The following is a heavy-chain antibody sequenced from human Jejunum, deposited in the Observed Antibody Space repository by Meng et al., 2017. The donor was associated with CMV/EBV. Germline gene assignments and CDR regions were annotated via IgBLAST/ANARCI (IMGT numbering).Heavy chain of an antibody. D-gene: IGHD5/OR15-5a*01. J-gene: IGHJ5*02. CDR1: NGSIITNAYY. CDR2: AFYSGTT. Sequence: SNGSIITNAYYRAWIRQAPGRGLEWIAGAFYSGTTYYNPSLKSRVTMSVDTSRNQFSLNLYSVTAADTAVYFCARDHSVHGYHNRFDPWGQGTLVTVSS. V-gene: IGHV4-39*07. CDR3: ARDHSVHGYHNRFDP.